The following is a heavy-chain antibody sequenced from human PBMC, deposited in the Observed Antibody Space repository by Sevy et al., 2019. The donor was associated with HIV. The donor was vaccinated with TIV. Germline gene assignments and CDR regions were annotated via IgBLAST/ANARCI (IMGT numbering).Heavy chain of an antibody. CDR1: GFSITSYW. D-gene: IGHD3-16*01. Sequence: GGSLRLSCAGSGFSITSYWMHWIRQAPGKGLVWVSCMNEDGSVTNHADSVRGRFTISRDNAKNTLYLQMNSLRVEDTAMYYCVKDFGGPTDYWGQGTLVTVSS. J-gene: IGHJ4*02. CDR3: VKDFGGPTDY. CDR2: MNEDGSVT. V-gene: IGHV3-74*01.